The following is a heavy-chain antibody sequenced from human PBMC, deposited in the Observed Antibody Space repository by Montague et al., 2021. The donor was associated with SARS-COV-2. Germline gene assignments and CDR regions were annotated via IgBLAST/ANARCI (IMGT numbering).Heavy chain of an antibody. J-gene: IGHJ6*02. CDR1: GGSISSYY. D-gene: IGHD6-25*01. V-gene: IGHV4-59*01. Sequence: SETLSLTCTVSGGSISSYYWSWIRQSPGKGLEWIGYIYYSGSTNYNPSLKSRVTISVDTSKNQFSLKLSSVTAADTAVYYCASGIAAHGFYYYGMDVWGQGTPVTVSS. CDR2: IYYSGST. CDR3: ASGIAAHGFYYYGMDV.